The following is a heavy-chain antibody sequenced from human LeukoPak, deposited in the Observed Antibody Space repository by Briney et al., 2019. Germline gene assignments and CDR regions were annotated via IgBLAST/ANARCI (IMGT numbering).Heavy chain of an antibody. D-gene: IGHD3-22*01. CDR3: ARLAPGNYYDSSGYLHPGPAH. CDR1: GGSFSGYY. J-gene: IGHJ4*02. Sequence: SETLSLTCAVYGGSFSGYYWSWIRQPPGKGLEWIGSIYYSGSTYYNPSLKSRVTISVDTSKNQFSLKLSSVTAADTAVYYCARLAPGNYYDSSGYLHPGPAHWGQGTLVTVSS. CDR2: IYYSGST. V-gene: IGHV4-34*01.